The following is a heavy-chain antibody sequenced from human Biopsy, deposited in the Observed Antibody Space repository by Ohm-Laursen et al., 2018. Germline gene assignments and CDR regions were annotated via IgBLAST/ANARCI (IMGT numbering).Heavy chain of an antibody. J-gene: IGHJ5*02. CDR1: GESFSGYY. Sequence: TLSLTCVVYGESFSGYYWTWIRQPPGKGLEWIGEINHSGSTDYNPSLKSRVTISVDTSKNQFSLRMSSLTAADTAVYYCARTPRDSFWSGSYKRGLWFDPWGQGTLVTVSS. CDR3: ARTPRDSFWSGSYKRGLWFDP. D-gene: IGHD3-3*01. V-gene: IGHV4-34*01. CDR2: INHSGST.